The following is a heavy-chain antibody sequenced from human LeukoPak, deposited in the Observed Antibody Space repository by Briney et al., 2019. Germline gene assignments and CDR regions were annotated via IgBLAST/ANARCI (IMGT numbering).Heavy chain of an antibody. J-gene: IGHJ4*02. D-gene: IGHD3/OR15-3a*01. V-gene: IGHV2-70*11. Sequence: GSGPSLVKPTPTLTLTCTFSGFSLTTPGMCVSWIRQPPGKALEWLARIDWDDDKYYNTSLKTRLTISKDTSKNQVVLTMTNMDPVDTATYYCARRRTGDYFDYWGQGTLVTVSS. CDR2: IDWDDDK. CDR3: ARRRTGDYFDY. CDR1: GFSLTTPGMC.